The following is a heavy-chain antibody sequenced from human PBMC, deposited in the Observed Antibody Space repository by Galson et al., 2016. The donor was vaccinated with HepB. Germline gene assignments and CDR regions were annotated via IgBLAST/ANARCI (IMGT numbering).Heavy chain of an antibody. CDR1: GYTFTDYY. CDR3: AAVSGWYRGIEY. D-gene: IGHD6-19*01. Sequence: SVKVSCKASGYTFTDYYIHWVRQAPGQGLEWMGRIYPDSGGANYAERFQGRVTMTRDTSITTAYMELSRLRSDDTAVYYCAAVSGWYRGIEYWGQGTLVTVSS. CDR2: IYPDSGGA. J-gene: IGHJ4*02. V-gene: IGHV1-2*02.